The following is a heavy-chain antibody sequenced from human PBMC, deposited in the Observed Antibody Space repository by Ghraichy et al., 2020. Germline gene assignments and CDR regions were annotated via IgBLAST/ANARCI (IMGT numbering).Heavy chain of an antibody. V-gene: IGHV4-39*07. D-gene: IGHD1-26*01. J-gene: IGHJ1*01. CDR2: IYYSGRT. Sequence: SETLSLTCTVSGASISSSGSYWGWIRQSPVKGLEWIGTIYYSGRTFYNPSLRSRVSISVDSSKNQFSLKLTSVTAADTAVYYCARVVGDSGTYYAPLAEYFQQWGQGTLLTVSS. CDR3: ARVVGDSGTYYAPLAEYFQQ. CDR1: GASISSSGSY.